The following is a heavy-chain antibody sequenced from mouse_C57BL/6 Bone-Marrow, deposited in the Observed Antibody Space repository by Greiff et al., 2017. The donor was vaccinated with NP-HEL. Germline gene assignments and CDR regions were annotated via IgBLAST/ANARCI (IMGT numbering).Heavy chain of an antibody. CDR2: IHPNSGST. D-gene: IGHD2-4*01. J-gene: IGHJ3*01. CDR1: GYTFTSYW. V-gene: IGHV1-64*01. Sequence: QVQLKQPGAELVKPGASVKLSCKASGYTFTSYWMHWVKQRPGQGLEWIGMIHPNSGSTNYNEKFKSKATLTVDKSSSTAYMQLSSLTSEDSAVYYCARGDYDYDPKGFAYWGQGTLVTVSA. CDR3: ARGDYDYDPKGFAY.